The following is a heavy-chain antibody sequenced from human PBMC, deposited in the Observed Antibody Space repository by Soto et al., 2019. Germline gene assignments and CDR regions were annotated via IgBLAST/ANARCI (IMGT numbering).Heavy chain of an antibody. Sequence: QITLKESGPTLVKPTQTLTLTCTFSGFSLTTRGVGVGWIRKPPGKALECLALIYWDDDKRYSPSLQRRLSITKDTSKNQVVLTMTNVDPVDTATYYCAHIPNYYQYDWFDPWGQGTLVSVSS. CDR2: IYWDDDK. V-gene: IGHV2-5*02. D-gene: IGHD3-16*01. CDR3: AHIPNYYQYDWFDP. J-gene: IGHJ5*02. CDR1: GFSLTTRGVG.